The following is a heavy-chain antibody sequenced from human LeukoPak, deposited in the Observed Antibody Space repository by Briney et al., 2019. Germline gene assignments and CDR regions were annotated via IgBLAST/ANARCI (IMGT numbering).Heavy chain of an antibody. Sequence: SETLSLTCNVFGGSISSYYWSWIRQPPGRGLEWIGYVSYSGTTNYNPSLKSRLTISVDTSKNQFSLRLSSVTAADTAVYFCARIRRYDVNSLRAFVIWGQGTMVTVSS. J-gene: IGHJ3*02. CDR1: GGSISSYY. CDR2: VSYSGTT. CDR3: ARIRRYDVNSLRAFVI. D-gene: IGHD4-23*01. V-gene: IGHV4-59*01.